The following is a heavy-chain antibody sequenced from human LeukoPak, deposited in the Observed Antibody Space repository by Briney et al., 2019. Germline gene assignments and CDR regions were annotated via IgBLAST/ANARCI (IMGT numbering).Heavy chain of an antibody. CDR1: GGSFSGYY. CDR2: INHSGST. V-gene: IGHV4-34*03. J-gene: IGHJ3*02. CDR3: VVTAIQYDAFDI. Sequence: QVQLQQWGAGLLKPSETLSLTCAVYGGSFSGYYWSWIRQPPGKGLEWIGEINHSGSTNYNPSLKSRVTISVDKSKNQFSLKLSSVTAADTAVYYCVVTAIQYDAFDIWGQGTMVTVSS. D-gene: IGHD2-21*02.